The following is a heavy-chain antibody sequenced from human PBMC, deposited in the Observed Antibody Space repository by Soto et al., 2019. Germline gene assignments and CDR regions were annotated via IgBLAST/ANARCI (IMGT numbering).Heavy chain of an antibody. Sequence: GASVKVSCKASGGTFSSYAISWVRQAPGQGLEWMGGIIPIFGTANYAQKFQGRVTITADESTSTAYMELSSLRSEDTAVYYCASLDTAMVNRVGYWGQGTLVTVSS. CDR1: GGTFSSYA. CDR2: IIPIFGTA. CDR3: ASLDTAMVNRVGY. V-gene: IGHV1-69*13. D-gene: IGHD5-18*01. J-gene: IGHJ4*02.